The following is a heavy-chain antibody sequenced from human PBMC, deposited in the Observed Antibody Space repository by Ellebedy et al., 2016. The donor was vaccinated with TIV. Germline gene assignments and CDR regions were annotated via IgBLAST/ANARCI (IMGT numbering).Heavy chain of an antibody. CDR3: ARSAPRAAMAADAFDT. V-gene: IGHV3-48*02. J-gene: IGHJ3*02. CDR2: ISSSSSTI. CDR1: GFTFSSYS. Sequence: GESLKISCAASGFTFSSYSMNWVRQAPGKGLEWVSYISSSSSTIYYADSVKGRFTISRDNAKNSLYLQMNSLRDEDTAAYYCARSAPRAAMAADAFDTWGQGTMVTVSS. D-gene: IGHD5-18*01.